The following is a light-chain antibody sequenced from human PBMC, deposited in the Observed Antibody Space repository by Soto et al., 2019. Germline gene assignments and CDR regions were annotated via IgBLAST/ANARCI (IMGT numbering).Light chain of an antibody. V-gene: IGKV3-15*01. J-gene: IGKJ4*01. CDR1: QGVDST. CDR3: QHYMTWPLT. CDR2: DAS. Sequence: ELVLTQSPATLSVSPGERATLSCRASQGVDSTLAWYQQEPGRAPRLLIYDASTRAAGIPARFSGDGSGTEFTLTISGLQSDDFAVYYCQHYMTWPLTFGGGTRVEI.